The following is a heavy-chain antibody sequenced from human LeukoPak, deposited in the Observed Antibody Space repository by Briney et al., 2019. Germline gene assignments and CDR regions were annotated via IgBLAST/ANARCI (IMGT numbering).Heavy chain of an antibody. CDR1: GGSISSYY. Sequence: KASETLSLTCTVSGGSISSYYWSWIRQPPGKGLEWIAYISDIGSINYNSSLKSRVTISLDTSKNQFSLKLSSVTAADTAVYYCAGHHPRNTVDFWGQGTLVTVSS. CDR3: AGHHPRNTVDF. J-gene: IGHJ4*02. CDR2: ISDIGSI. V-gene: IGHV4-59*08. D-gene: IGHD2/OR15-2a*01.